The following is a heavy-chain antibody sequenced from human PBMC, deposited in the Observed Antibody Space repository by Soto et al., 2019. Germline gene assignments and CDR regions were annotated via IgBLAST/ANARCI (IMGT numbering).Heavy chain of an antibody. CDR1: GFTFSNYA. V-gene: IGHV3-23*01. D-gene: IGHD3-16*01. Sequence: EVHLLESGGDVVQPGRSLRLSCAASGFTFSNYAMNWLRQAPGNGLEWLSYISANGRNAYYADSVKGRFTISRDRSKNTPYLQLDRLRVEDTAIYFCAKDLSSLGWLAFGAPLDSWGQGTLVTVSS. J-gene: IGHJ4*02. CDR3: AKDLSSLGWLAFGAPLDS. CDR2: ISANGRNA.